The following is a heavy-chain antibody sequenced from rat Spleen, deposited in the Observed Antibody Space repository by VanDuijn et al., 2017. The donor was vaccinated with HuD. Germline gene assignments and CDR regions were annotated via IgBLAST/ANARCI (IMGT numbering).Heavy chain of an antibody. CDR1: GFSLTSHH. CDR3: ARRRDSYAHFDY. V-gene: IGHV2-13*01. CDR2: VWASGNT. J-gene: IGHJ2*01. Sequence: QVQLKESGPGLVQPSQTLSLTCTVSGFSLTSHHVSWVRQSPGKGLEWMGTVWASGNTNFNSAVQSRLRISRDTSKSQVFLKMNSLQPEDTGTYYCARRRDSYAHFDYWGQGVMVTVSS. D-gene: IGHD1-12*01.